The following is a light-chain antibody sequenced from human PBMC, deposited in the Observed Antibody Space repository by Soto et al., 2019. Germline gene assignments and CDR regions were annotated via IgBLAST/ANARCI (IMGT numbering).Light chain of an antibody. CDR3: HQYNHWLTWT. Sequence: IVMTQSPATLSLSSGQRATLSCRVSQSVSSKLAWYQQRPGQAPRLLIYSASTRATGIPARFSGSGSGTEFTLTISSLQSEDFAVYYCHQYNHWLTWTFGQGTKVDI. V-gene: IGKV3-15*01. CDR1: QSVSSK. CDR2: SAS. J-gene: IGKJ1*01.